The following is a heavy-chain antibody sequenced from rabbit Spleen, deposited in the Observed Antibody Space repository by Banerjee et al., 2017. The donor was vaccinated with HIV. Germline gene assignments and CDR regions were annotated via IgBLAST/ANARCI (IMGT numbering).Heavy chain of an antibody. CDR3: ARDLIGVIGWNFNL. Sequence: QEQLEESGGGLVQPEGSLTLTCKASGFSFSDRDVMCWVRQAPGKGLEWIACINASTGKPVYATWASGRFTISRTSSTTVTLRMTSLTAADRATYFCARDLIGVIGWNFNLWGPGTLVTVS. CDR2: INASTGKP. J-gene: IGHJ4*01. V-gene: IGHV1S45*01. D-gene: IGHD2-1*01. CDR1: GFSFSDRDV.